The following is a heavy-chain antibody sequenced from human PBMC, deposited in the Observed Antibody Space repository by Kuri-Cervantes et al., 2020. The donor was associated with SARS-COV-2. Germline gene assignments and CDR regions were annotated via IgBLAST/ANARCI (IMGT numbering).Heavy chain of an antibody. D-gene: IGHD3/OR15-3a*01. CDR3: AKLALWTGDHNGKFDC. CDR1: GFTFSSYA. V-gene: IGHV3-21*01. CDR2: ISSSGSYI. Sequence: GGSLRLSCAASGFTFSSYAMSWVRQAPGKGLQWVASISSSGSYIHYADSVRGRFTISRDNAKDSVYLQMNSLRADDTAVYYCAKLALWTGDHNGKFDCWGQGTLVTVSS. J-gene: IGHJ4*02.